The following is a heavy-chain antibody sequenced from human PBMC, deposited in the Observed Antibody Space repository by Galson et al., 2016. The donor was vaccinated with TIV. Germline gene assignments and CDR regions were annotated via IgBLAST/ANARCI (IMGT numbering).Heavy chain of an antibody. V-gene: IGHV3-15*01. CDR2: IKSNNDGGAT. Sequence: SLRLSCAASGFTLSDAWMSWVRQAPGKGLEWVGRIKSNNDGGATDYAAPVKGRFTISRDDSRNTLFLQMNGLTTEDTAVYYCSTPPYCGGDCWHYYYEAVDVGGQGTTVTAS. D-gene: IGHD2-21*02. CDR3: STPPYCGGDCWHYYYEAVDV. CDR1: GFTLSDAW. J-gene: IGHJ6*02.